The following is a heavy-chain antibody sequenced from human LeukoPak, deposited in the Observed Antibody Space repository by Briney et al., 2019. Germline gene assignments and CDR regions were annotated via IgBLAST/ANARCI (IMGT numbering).Heavy chain of an antibody. V-gene: IGHV4-38-2*02. J-gene: IGHJ4*02. CDR3: ARLGRRRNRGNIAAAGNDY. CDR1: GYSISSGYY. Sequence: SETLSLTCTVSGYSISSGYYWGWIRQPPGKGLEWIGSIYHSGSTYYNPSLKSRVTISVDTSKNQFSLKLSSVTAADTAVYYCARLGRRRNRGNIAAAGNDYCGQGTLLTVSS. CDR2: IYHSGST. D-gene: IGHD6-13*01.